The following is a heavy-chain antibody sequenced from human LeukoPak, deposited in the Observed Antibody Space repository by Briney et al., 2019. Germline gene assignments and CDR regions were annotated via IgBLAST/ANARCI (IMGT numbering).Heavy chain of an antibody. V-gene: IGHV4-61*02. CDR2: IYTNGST. D-gene: IGHD2-2*01. Sequence: PSETLSLTCTVSGGSISGGTYYWSWIRQPAGKGLEWIGRIYTNGSTNYNPSLKSRVTISVDTSKDQFSLKLSSVTAADTAVYYCARTVSTIFDYWGQGTLVTVSS. J-gene: IGHJ4*02. CDR1: GGSISGGTYY. CDR3: ARTVSTIFDY.